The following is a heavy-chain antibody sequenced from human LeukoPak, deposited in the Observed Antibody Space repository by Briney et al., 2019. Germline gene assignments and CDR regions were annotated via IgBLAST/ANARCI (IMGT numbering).Heavy chain of an antibody. V-gene: IGHV3-48*01. CDR2: ISSSSSAI. J-gene: IGHJ6*02. CDR3: ARERYGGKVRYGMDV. D-gene: IGHD4-23*01. Sequence: PGGSLRLSCAASGFTFEDYSMNWVRQAPGKGLEWVSYISSSSSAIYYADSVKGRFTISRDNAKNSVYLQMNSLRAEDRAVYYCARERYGGKVRYGMDVWGQGTTVTVSS. CDR1: GFTFEDYS.